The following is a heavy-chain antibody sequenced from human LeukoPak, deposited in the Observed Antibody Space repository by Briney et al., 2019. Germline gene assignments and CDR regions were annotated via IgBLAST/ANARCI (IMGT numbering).Heavy chain of an antibody. V-gene: IGHV3-30-3*01. Sequence: GGSLRLSCAASGFTFSSYAKHWVRQAPGKGLEWVAVISYDGSNKYYADSVKGRFTISRDNSKNTLYLQMNSLRAEDTAVYYCAKETRQIVVVPAPAGYWGQGTLVTVSS. D-gene: IGHD2-2*01. J-gene: IGHJ4*02. CDR2: ISYDGSNK. CDR3: AKETRQIVVVPAPAGY. CDR1: GFTFSSYA.